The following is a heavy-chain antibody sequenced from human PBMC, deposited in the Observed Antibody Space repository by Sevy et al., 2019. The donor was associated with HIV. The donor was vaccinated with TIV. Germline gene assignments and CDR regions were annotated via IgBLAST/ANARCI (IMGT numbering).Heavy chain of an antibody. V-gene: IGHV4-31*03. D-gene: IGHD3-3*01. CDR2: IYYSGST. Sequence: SEILSLTCTVSGGSISSGGYYWSWIRQHPGKGLEWIGYIYYSGSTYYNPSLKSRVTISVDTSKNQFSLKLSSVTAADTAVYYCARDYRDFWSGRYYFDYWGQGTLVTVSS. CDR3: ARDYRDFWSGRYYFDY. J-gene: IGHJ4*02. CDR1: GGSISSGGYY.